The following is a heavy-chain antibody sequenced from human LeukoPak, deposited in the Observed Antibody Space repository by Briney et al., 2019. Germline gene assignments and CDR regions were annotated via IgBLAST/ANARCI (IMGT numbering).Heavy chain of an antibody. D-gene: IGHD6-13*01. V-gene: IGHV5-51*01. Sequence: ESLMISCKGSGYSFTSYWIGWVRQMPRKGVEWMGIIYPGDCDTRYSPSFQGQVTISADKSISTAYLQWSSLKASDTAMYYCARHDRAAGRASFDYWGQGTLVTVSS. CDR1: GYSFTSYW. CDR3: ARHDRAAGRASFDY. CDR2: IYPGDCDT. J-gene: IGHJ4*02.